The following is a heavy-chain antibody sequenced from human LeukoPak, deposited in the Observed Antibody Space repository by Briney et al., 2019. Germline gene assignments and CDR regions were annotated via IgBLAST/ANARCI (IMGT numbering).Heavy chain of an antibody. J-gene: IGHJ6*02. CDR3: AGDGSGSYGYYYYGMDV. Sequence: PSETLSLTCTVSGGSMSSSSYYWGWIRQPPGKGLEWIGNIYNRGSTYYNPSLKSRVTISVDTSKNQFSLKLNSVTAADTAVYYCAGDGSGSYGYYYYGMDVWGQGTTVTVFS. CDR2: IYNRGST. D-gene: IGHD3-10*01. CDR1: GGSMSSSSYY. V-gene: IGHV4-39*01.